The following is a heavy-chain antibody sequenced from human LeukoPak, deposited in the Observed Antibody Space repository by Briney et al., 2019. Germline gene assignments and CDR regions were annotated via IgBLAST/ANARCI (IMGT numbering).Heavy chain of an antibody. V-gene: IGHV3-30*03. Sequence: PGGSLRLSCTASGFTFSGYGMHWVRQAPGKGLECVALISYDGSNKRYADSVKGRFTISRDDSKNTLYLQMDSLRTEDTAVYYCARHNYGYDYWGQGTLVTVSS. D-gene: IGHD3-10*01. CDR2: ISYDGSNK. J-gene: IGHJ4*02. CDR1: GFTFSGYG. CDR3: ARHNYGYDY.